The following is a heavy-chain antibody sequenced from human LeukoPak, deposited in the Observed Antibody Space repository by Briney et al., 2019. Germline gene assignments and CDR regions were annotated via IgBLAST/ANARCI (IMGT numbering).Heavy chain of an antibody. D-gene: IGHD1-7*01. CDR3: AAARPGTTPFDY. Sequence: PGGSLRLSCAASGFTFSNYAMTWVRQAPGQGLEWASVISGDSSGTYYADSVKGRFTISRDNSKNTLFLQMSGLRVEDTAVYHCAAARPGTTPFDYWGQGTLVSVSS. CDR1: GFTFSNYA. J-gene: IGHJ4*02. CDR2: ISGDSSGT. V-gene: IGHV3-23*01.